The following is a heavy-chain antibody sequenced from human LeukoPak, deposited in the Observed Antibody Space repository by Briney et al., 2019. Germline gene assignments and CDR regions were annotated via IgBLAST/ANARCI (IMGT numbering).Heavy chain of an antibody. CDR1: GYTFTSYY. CDR3: ARQISSWPYYYYGMDV. D-gene: IGHD6-13*01. V-gene: IGHV1-46*01. J-gene: IGHJ6*02. Sequence: GASVKVSCKASGYTFTSYYMHWVRQAPGQGLEWMGIINPSGGSTSYAQKFQGRVTMTRDTSTSTVYMELNSLRSEDTAVYYCARQISSWPYYYYGMDVWGQGTTVTVSS. CDR2: INPSGGST.